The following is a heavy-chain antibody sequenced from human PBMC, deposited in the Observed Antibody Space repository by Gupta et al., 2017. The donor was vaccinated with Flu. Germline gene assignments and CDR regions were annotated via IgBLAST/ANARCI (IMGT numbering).Heavy chain of an antibody. V-gene: IGHV4-34*01. D-gene: IGHD3-10*01. CDR3: ARGSLVLLWFGELPRRNWFDP. J-gene: IGHJ5*02. CDR2: INHSGST. Sequence: QVQLQQWGAGLLKPSETLSLTCAVYGGSFSGYYWSWIRQPPGKGLEWIGEINHSGSTNYNPSLKSRVTISVDTSKNQFSLKLSSVTAADTAVYYCARGSLVLLWFGELPRRNWFDPWGQGTLVTVSS. CDR1: GGSFSGYY.